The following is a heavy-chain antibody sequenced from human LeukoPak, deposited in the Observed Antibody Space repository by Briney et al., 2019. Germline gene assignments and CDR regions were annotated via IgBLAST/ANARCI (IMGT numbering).Heavy chain of an antibody. CDR3: ARDEWLRRNWFDP. J-gene: IGHJ5*02. Sequence: SETLSLTCAVYGGSFSGYYWSWIRQPPGKGLEWIGEINHSGSTNYNPSLKSRVTISVDTSKNQFSLKLSSVTAADTAVYYCARDEWLRRNWFDPWGQETLVTVPS. CDR1: GGSFSGYY. CDR2: INHSGST. D-gene: IGHD5-12*01. V-gene: IGHV4-34*01.